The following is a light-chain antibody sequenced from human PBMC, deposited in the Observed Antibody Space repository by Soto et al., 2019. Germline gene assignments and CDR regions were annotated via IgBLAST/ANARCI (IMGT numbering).Light chain of an antibody. CDR1: SSDVGGYNY. CDR3: SSYTTPSTVV. J-gene: IGLJ2*01. V-gene: IGLV2-14*01. CDR2: EVS. Sequence: QSALSQPAFVPRSPGQSITIPFSGPSSDVGGYNYLSWYQQHPGKAPKLLIDEVSHRPSGVSNRFSCSKSCNKASLTISGRQAEDEAVYYCSSYTTPSTVVFCGGTKLTVL.